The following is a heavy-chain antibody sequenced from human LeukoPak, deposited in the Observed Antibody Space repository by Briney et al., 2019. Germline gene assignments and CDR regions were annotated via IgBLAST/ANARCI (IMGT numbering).Heavy chain of an antibody. CDR1: GGSISSSSYY. J-gene: IGHJ4*02. D-gene: IGHD1-26*01. Sequence: PSETLALTCTVSGGSISSSSYYWGWIRQPPGKGLEWIGSIYYSGSTYYNPSLKSRVTISVDTSKNQFSLKLSSVTAADTAVYYCARAKEGATLIDYWGQGTLVTVSS. V-gene: IGHV4-39*07. CDR2: IYYSGST. CDR3: ARAKEGATLIDY.